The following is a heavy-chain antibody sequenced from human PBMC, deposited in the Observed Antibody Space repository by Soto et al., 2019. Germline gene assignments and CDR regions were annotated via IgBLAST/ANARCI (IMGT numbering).Heavy chain of an antibody. CDR3: ARRHLAVAVSPWFDP. J-gene: IGHJ5*02. D-gene: IGHD6-19*01. V-gene: IGHV2-26*01. CDR2: IDSSGEK. Sequence: QVTLKESGPVLVKPTETLTLRCTVSGLSITDSEMGVSWIRQPPGQPLEWLAHIDSSGEKSYRTFLKSRLAISKDTSKSQIVLTMTIMDPEDTATYYCARRHLAVAVSPWFDPWGQGIPVTVSS. CDR1: GLSITDSEMG.